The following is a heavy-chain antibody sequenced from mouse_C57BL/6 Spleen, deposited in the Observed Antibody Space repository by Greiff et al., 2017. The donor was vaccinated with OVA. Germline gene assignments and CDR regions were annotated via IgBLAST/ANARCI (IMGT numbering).Heavy chain of an antibody. Sequence: VQGVESGAELVRPGTSVKVSCKASGYAFTNYLIEWVKQRPGQGLEWIGVINPGSGGTYYNEKFKGKATLTADKSSSTAYMQLSSLTSEDSAVYFCARKEGNYYGSFDYWGQGTTLTVSS. D-gene: IGHD1-1*01. CDR2: INPGSGGT. J-gene: IGHJ2*01. CDR1: GYAFTNYL. V-gene: IGHV1-54*01. CDR3: ARKEGNYYGSFDY.